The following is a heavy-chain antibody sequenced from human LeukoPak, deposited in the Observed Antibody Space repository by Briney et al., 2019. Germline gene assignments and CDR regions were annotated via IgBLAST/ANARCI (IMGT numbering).Heavy chain of an antibody. CDR1: GGTFSSYA. CDR2: IIPILGIA. V-gene: IGHV1-69*04. D-gene: IGHD2-15*01. J-gene: IGHJ5*02. CDR3: ARAYVVAGGPFDP. Sequence: ASVKVSCKASGGTFSSYAISWVRQAPGQGPEWMGRIIPILGIANYAQKFQGRVTITADKSTSTAYMELSSLRSEDTAVYYCARAYVVAGGPFDPWGQGTLVTVSS.